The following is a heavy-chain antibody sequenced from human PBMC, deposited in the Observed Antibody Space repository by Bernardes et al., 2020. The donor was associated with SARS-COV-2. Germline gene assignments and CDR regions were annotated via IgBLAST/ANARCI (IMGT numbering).Heavy chain of an antibody. Sequence: GGSLRLSCVASGFTFDYYNMYWVRQAPGKGLEWVSLITWDGSGSWYGDSVKGRFTISRDNSKNSLYLQMNSLRTEDTAFYYCAKDIEVGGVWGGMDVWGQGTTVTVSS. V-gene: IGHV3-43*01. CDR2: ITWDGSGS. J-gene: IGHJ6*02. CDR3: AKDIEVGGVWGGMDV. D-gene: IGHD3-16*01. CDR1: GFTFDYYN.